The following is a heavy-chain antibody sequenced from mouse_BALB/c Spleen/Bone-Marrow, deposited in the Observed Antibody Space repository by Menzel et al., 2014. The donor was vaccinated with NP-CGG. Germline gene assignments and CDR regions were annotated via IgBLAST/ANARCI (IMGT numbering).Heavy chain of an antibody. CDR2: INPGSGGT. D-gene: IGHD2-1*01. Sequence: QVQLKESGAELVRPGTSVKVSCKASGYAFTNYLIEWVKQRPGQGLEWIGVINPGSGGTNYNEKFKGKATLTADKSSSTAYMQLSSLTSDDSAVYFCAREKGKDAMDYWGQGTSVTXSS. CDR3: AREKGKDAMDY. V-gene: IGHV1-54*01. CDR1: GYAFTNYL. J-gene: IGHJ4*01.